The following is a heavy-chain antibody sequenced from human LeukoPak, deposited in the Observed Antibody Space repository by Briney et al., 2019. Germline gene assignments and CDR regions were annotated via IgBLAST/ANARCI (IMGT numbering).Heavy chain of an antibody. Sequence: PSETLSLTCTVSGGSISSRSACWGWIRQPPGKGLEWIGTICYSGSTYYTPSLKSRVTISVDTSKIQFSLKLSSVTAPDTAVYYCARVVMTGRIYYFDYWGQGTLVTVSS. J-gene: IGHJ4*02. CDR2: ICYSGST. CDR3: ARVVMTGRIYYFDY. V-gene: IGHV4-39*01. D-gene: IGHD2-21*02. CDR1: GGSISSRSAC.